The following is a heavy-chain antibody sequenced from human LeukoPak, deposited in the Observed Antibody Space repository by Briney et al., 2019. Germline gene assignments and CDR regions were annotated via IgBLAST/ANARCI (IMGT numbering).Heavy chain of an antibody. V-gene: IGHV1-8*01. CDR3: ARPHCSSTDCHPPEWFDP. CDR2: MNPNSGNT. J-gene: IGHJ5*02. Sequence: ASVKVSCKTSGYAFTNYDINWVRQATGQGLEWMGWMNPNSGNTGYAQKFQGRVTMTRNTSISTAYMELSSLRSEDTAVYYCARPHCSSTDCHPPEWFDPWGQGTLVTVSS. CDR1: GYAFTNYD. D-gene: IGHD2-2*01.